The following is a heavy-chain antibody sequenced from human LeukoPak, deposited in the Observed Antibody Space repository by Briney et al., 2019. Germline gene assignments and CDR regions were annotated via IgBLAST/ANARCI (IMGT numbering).Heavy chain of an antibody. CDR2: ISYDGSNK. D-gene: IGHD1-26*01. CDR3: VRGVLGATVMGVFDY. V-gene: IGHV3-30*01. J-gene: IGHJ4*02. Sequence: GGSLRLSCAASGFTFSSYAMHWVRQAPGKGLEWVAVISYDGSNKYYADSVKGRFTISRDNSKNTLYLQMNSLRAEDTAVYYCVRGVLGATVMGVFDYWGQGTLVTVSS. CDR1: GFTFSSYA.